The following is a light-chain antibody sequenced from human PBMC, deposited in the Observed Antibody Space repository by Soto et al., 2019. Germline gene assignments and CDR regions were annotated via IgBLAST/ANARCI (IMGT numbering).Light chain of an antibody. CDR3: QQYNSYWT. V-gene: IGKV1-5*03. CDR2: KAS. J-gene: IGKJ1*01. Sequence: DIQMTQSPSTLSASVGDRVTITCRASQSISSWLAWYQQKPGKAPKLLIYKASSLKSGVPSRFSGSGSGTEFTLTINSLQPDGFATYYCQQYNSYWTFGQGTKVEI. CDR1: QSISSW.